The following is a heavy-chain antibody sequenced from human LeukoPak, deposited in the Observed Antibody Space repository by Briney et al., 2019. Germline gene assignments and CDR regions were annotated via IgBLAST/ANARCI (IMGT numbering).Heavy chain of an antibody. Sequence: ASVKVSCKASGYTFTSYGISWVRQAPGQGLEWMGRISAYNGNTNYAQKLQGRVTMTTDTSTSTAYMELRSLRSDDTAVYYCARLSTDSSGYYYVWWFDPWGQGTLVTVSS. CDR1: GYTFTSYG. V-gene: IGHV1-18*01. CDR3: ARLSTDSSGYYYVWWFDP. J-gene: IGHJ5*02. D-gene: IGHD3-22*01. CDR2: ISAYNGNT.